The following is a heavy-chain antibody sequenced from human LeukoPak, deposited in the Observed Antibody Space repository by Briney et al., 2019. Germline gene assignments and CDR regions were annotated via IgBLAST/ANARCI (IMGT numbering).Heavy chain of an antibody. J-gene: IGHJ4*02. CDR1: EFTFSSYW. Sequence: GGSLRLSCAASEFTFSSYWMSWVRQAPGKGLEWVANIKQDGSEKYYVDSVKGRFTISRDNAKNSLYLQMNSLRAEDTAVYYCARSSANSDYWGQGTPVTVSS. CDR3: ARSSANSDY. D-gene: IGHD1-7*01. V-gene: IGHV3-7*01. CDR2: IKQDGSEK.